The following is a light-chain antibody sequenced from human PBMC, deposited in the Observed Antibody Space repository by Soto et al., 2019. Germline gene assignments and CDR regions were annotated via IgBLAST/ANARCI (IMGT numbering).Light chain of an antibody. CDR3: QQFHTSPFN. V-gene: IGKV1-9*01. Sequence: TQSTQSPAALPAAVGDRGTITCRASQAISYSLAFYQKKHGTAPKLLIYVASTLQSGVPSRFSGSGSGTDFTLTISSLQPEDFATYYCQQFHTSPFNFGHGNKVNIK. J-gene: IGKJ3*01. CDR2: VAS. CDR1: QAISYS.